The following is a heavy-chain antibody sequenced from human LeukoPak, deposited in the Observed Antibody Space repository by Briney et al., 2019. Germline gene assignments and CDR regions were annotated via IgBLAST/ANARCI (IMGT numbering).Heavy chain of an antibody. CDR3: ARVEYGNWFDP. D-gene: IGHD2-2*01. CDR1: GGSISSGSYY. V-gene: IGHV4-61*02. CDR2: IYTSGST. Sequence: SETLSLTCTVSGGSISSGSYYWSWIRQPAGKGLEWIGRIYTSGSTNYNPSLKSRVTISVDTSKNQFSLKLSSVTAADTAVYYCARVEYGNWFDPWGQGTLVTVSS. J-gene: IGHJ5*02.